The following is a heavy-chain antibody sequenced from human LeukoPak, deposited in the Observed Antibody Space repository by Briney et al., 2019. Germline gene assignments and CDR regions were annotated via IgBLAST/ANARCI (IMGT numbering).Heavy chain of an antibody. CDR2: IKQDGSEK. CDR1: GFTLSSYW. D-gene: IGHD6-6*01. Sequence: GGSLRLSCAASGFTLSSYWMSWVRQAPGKGLEGVANIKQDGSEKYYVDSVKGRFTISRDNAKNSLYLQMNSLRAEDTAVYYCARMARAEAQHVDYWGQGTLVTVSS. V-gene: IGHV3-7*01. CDR3: ARMARAEAQHVDY. J-gene: IGHJ4*02.